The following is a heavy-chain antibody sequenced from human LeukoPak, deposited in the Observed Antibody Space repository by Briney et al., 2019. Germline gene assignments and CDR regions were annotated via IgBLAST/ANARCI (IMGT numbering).Heavy chain of an antibody. CDR1: GGSISSYY. CDR2: IYFSGST. Sequence: SETLSLTCTVSGGSISSYYWSWIRQPPGKGLEWIGYIYFSGSTNYNPSLKSQVTISIDTPKNRFSLKLSSVTAADTAVYYCARGGSSGWVDYWGQGTLVTVSS. V-gene: IGHV4-59*01. CDR3: ARGGSSGWVDY. D-gene: IGHD6-19*01. J-gene: IGHJ4*02.